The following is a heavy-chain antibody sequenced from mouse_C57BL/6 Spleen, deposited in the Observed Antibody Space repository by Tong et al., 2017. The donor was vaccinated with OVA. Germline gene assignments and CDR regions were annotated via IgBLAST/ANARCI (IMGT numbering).Heavy chain of an antibody. CDR1: GFTFSSYA. V-gene: IGHV5-4*01. Sequence: EVQLQESGGGLVKPGGSPKLSCAASGFTFSSYAMSWVRQTPEKRLEWVATISDGGSYTYYPDNVKGRFTISRDNAKNNLYLQMSHLKSEDTAMYYCARDYSNDYYAMDYCGQGTSVTVSS. D-gene: IGHD2-5*01. J-gene: IGHJ4*01. CDR3: ARDYSNDYYAMDY. CDR2: ISDGGSYT.